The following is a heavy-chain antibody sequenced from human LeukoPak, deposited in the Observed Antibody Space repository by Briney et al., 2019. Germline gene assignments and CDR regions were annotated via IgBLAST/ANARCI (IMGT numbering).Heavy chain of an antibody. CDR3: ARGLRYFDWLLDY. CDR1: GFTFSSYA. V-gene: IGHV3-30-3*01. Sequence: GGSLRLSCAASGFTFSSYAMHWVRQAPGKGLEWVAVISYDGSNKYYADSVKGRFTISRDNAKNSLYLQMNGLRAEDTALYYCARGLRYFDWLLDYWGQGTLVTVSS. D-gene: IGHD3-9*01. J-gene: IGHJ4*02. CDR2: ISYDGSNK.